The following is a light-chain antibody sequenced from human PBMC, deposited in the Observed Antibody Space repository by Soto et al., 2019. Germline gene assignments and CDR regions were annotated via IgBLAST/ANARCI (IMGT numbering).Light chain of an antibody. CDR2: DAS. CDR1: QNVDTF. J-gene: IGKJ4*01. Sequence: DIVLTQSPGTVSVSPGERASLSCRASQNVDTFLAWYQQKPGQAPRLLIYDASRRATVIPARFSGSGSGTDFTLTITSLEPEDFAVYYCQQRNKWPLTFGAGTRVEI. V-gene: IGKV3-11*01. CDR3: QQRNKWPLT.